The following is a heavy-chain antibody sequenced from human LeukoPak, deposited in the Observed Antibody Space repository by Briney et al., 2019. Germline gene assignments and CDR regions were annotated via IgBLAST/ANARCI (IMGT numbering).Heavy chain of an antibody. D-gene: IGHD3-10*01. CDR2: INPNSGDT. CDR3: ARTPMVRGVTSPFDC. Sequence: ASVKVSCKASGYTFTGYYMHWVRQAPGQGLEWMGWINPNSGDTNYAQKFQGRVTMTRDTSISTAYMELSRLRSDDTAVYYCARTPMVRGVTSPFDCWGQGTLVTVSS. CDR1: GYTFTGYY. J-gene: IGHJ4*02. V-gene: IGHV1-2*02.